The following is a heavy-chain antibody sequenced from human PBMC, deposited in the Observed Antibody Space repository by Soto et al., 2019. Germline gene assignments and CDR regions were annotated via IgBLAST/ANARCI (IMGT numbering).Heavy chain of an antibody. Sequence: PSETLSLTCTVSGGSISSSSYYWGWIRQPPGKGLEWIGSIYYSGSTYYNPSLKSRVTISVDTSKNQFSLKLSSVTAADTAVYYCARLTGDLWGGWFDPWGQGTLVTVSS. D-gene: IGHD2-21*02. CDR1: GGSISSSSYY. J-gene: IGHJ5*02. CDR2: IYYSGST. CDR3: ARLTGDLWGGWFDP. V-gene: IGHV4-39*01.